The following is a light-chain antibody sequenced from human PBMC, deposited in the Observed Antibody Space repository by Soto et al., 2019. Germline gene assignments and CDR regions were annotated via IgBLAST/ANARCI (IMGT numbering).Light chain of an antibody. J-gene: IGLJ2*01. V-gene: IGLV1-40*01. CDR3: QSYDGSLSGSGV. Sequence: QSALTQPPSVSGAPGQRVTISCTGSSSNIGAGYGVHWYQQLPGTAPKLLIYGNNNRPSGVPDRFSGSKSDTSASLAITGLQAEDEAEYYCQSYDGSLSGSGVFGGGTKLTVL. CDR1: SSNIGAGYG. CDR2: GNN.